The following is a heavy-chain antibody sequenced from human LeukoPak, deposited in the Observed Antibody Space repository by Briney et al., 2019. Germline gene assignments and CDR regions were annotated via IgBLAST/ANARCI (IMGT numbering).Heavy chain of an antibody. D-gene: IGHD6-13*01. V-gene: IGHV3-30-3*01. CDR2: ISYDGSNK. Sequence: GGSLRLSCAASGFTFSSYAMHWVRQAPGKGLEWVAVISYDGSNKYYADSVKGRFTISRDNSKNTLHLQMNSLRAEDTAVYYCARTVAAAVREGYFDYWGQGTLVTVSS. CDR1: GFTFSSYA. CDR3: ARTVAAAVREGYFDY. J-gene: IGHJ4*02.